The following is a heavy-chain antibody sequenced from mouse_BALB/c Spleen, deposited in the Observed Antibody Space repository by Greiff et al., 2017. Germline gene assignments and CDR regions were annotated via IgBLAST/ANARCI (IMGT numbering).Heavy chain of an antibody. CDR2: ISSGGSYT. Sequence: EVQLVESGGGLVKPGGSLKLSCAASGFTFSSYTMSWVRQTPEKRLEWVATISSGGSYTYYPDSVKGRFTISRDNANNTLYLQMRSLKSGDTAMYYFTRDGDGYYEYFDVWGAGTTVTVSS. D-gene: IGHD2-3*01. CDR3: TRDGDGYYEYFDV. CDR1: GFTFSSYT. V-gene: IGHV5-6-4*01. J-gene: IGHJ1*01.